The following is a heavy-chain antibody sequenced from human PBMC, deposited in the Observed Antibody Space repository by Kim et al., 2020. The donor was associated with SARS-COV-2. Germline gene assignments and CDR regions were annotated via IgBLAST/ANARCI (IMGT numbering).Heavy chain of an antibody. Sequence: ASVKVSCKASGYTFTSYDINWVRQATGQGLEWMGWMNPNSGNTGYAQKFQGRVTMTRNTSISTAYMELSSLRSEDTAVYYCARRSSSWYGGYYYYGMDVWGQGTTVTVSS. D-gene: IGHD6-13*01. V-gene: IGHV1-8*01. CDR1: GYTFTSYD. CDR2: MNPNSGNT. CDR3: ARRSSSWYGGYYYYGMDV. J-gene: IGHJ6*02.